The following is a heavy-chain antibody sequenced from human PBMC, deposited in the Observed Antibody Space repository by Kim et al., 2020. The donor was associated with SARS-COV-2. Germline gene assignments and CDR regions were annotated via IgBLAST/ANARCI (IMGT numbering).Heavy chain of an antibody. CDR3: ARGGSYYDEYFQH. J-gene: IGHJ1*01. V-gene: IGHV4-59*13. Sequence: SETLSLTRTVSGGSISSYYWSWIRQPPGKGLEWIGYIYYSGSTNYNPSLKSRVTISVDTSKNQFSLKLSSVTAADTAVYYCARGGSYYDEYFQHWGQGTLVTVSS. D-gene: IGHD1-26*01. CDR1: GGSISSYY. CDR2: IYYSGST.